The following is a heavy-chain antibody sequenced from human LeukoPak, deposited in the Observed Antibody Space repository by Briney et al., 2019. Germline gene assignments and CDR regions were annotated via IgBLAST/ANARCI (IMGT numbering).Heavy chain of an antibody. D-gene: IGHD6-13*01. V-gene: IGHV4-59*12. Sequence: SETLSLTCTVSGGSISSYYWSWIRQPPGKGLEWIGYIYYGGSTNYNPSLKSRVTISVDTSQKQFSLRLRSVTAADTAVYYCARGRYLTTRGGAAAGFLDYWGQGSLVTVST. J-gene: IGHJ4*02. CDR1: GGSISSYY. CDR2: IYYGGST. CDR3: ARGRYLTTRGGAAAGFLDY.